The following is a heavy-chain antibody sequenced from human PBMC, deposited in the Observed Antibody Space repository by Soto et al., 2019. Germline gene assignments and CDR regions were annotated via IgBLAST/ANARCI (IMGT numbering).Heavy chain of an antibody. CDR3: ARDVAHCSSTSCYYGNWFDP. CDR1: GYTFTSYG. Sequence: ASVTVSCKASGYTFTSYGISWVRQAPGQGLEWMGWISAYNGNTNYAQKLQGRLTMTTDTSTSTAYMELRSLRSDDTAVYYCARDVAHCSSTSCYYGNWFDPWGQGTLVTVSS. J-gene: IGHJ5*02. V-gene: IGHV1-18*01. CDR2: ISAYNGNT. D-gene: IGHD2-2*01.